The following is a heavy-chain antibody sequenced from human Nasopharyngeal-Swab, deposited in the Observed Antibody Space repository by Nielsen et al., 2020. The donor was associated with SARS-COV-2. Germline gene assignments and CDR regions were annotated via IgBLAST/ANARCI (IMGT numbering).Heavy chain of an antibody. CDR3: AALNSGSFRY. D-gene: IGHD1-26*01. CDR2: IVVPNGNT. Sequence: SVKVSCKASGFTFTSSALQWVRQARGQRLEWIGWIVVPNGNTNYAQKFQERVTITRDMSTSTAYMELRSLRSEDTAVYYCAALNSGSFRYWGQGTTVTVSS. V-gene: IGHV1-58*01. CDR1: GFTFTSSA. J-gene: IGHJ6*02.